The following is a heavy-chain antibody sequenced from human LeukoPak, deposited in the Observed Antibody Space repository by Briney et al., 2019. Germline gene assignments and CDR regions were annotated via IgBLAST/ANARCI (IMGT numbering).Heavy chain of an antibody. J-gene: IGHJ4*02. Sequence: GGSLRLSCAASGFTFSSYAMSWVRQGPGKGLEWVSAISGSGGSTYYADSVKGRFTISRDNSKNTLYLQMNSLRAEDTAVYYCAKGTPFDWLFYVDYWGQGTLVTVSS. D-gene: IGHD3-9*01. CDR1: GFTFSSYA. V-gene: IGHV3-23*01. CDR2: ISGSGGST. CDR3: AKGTPFDWLFYVDY.